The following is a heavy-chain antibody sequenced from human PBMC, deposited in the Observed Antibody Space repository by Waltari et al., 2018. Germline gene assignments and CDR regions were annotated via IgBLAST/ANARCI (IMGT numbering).Heavy chain of an antibody. D-gene: IGHD1-7*01. Sequence: QVQLQESGPGLVKPSETLSLTCTVSGGSISSYYWRWIRQPAGKGLEWIGRIYTSGSTNYNPSLKSRVTMSVDTSKNQFSLKLSSVTAADTAVYYCARGSTGTTFNRYQLDYWGQGTLVTVSS. V-gene: IGHV4-4*07. CDR1: GGSISSYY. CDR3: ARGSTGTTFNRYQLDY. CDR2: IYTSGST. J-gene: IGHJ4*02.